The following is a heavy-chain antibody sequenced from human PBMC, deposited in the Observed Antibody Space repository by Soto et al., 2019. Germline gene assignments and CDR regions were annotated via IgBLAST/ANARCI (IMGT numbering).Heavy chain of an antibody. V-gene: IGHV4-59*01. CDR3: ATVSAILGGVSSFAY. CDR1: GASITNYY. D-gene: IGHD3-3*01. Sequence: ETLSLTCTVSGASITNYYWGWIRQPPGKGLEWIGYIYYSGTTNYNPSLKIRVNMSVDTSKNQFSLKLTSVTAADTAVYYCATVSAILGGVSSFAYWGQGTLVTVSS. J-gene: IGHJ4*02. CDR2: IYYSGTT.